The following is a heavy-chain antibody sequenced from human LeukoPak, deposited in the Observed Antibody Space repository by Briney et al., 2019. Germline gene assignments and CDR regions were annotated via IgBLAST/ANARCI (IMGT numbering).Heavy chain of an antibody. J-gene: IGHJ4*02. D-gene: IGHD3-22*01. CDR1: GFTFSNYA. Sequence: GGSLRLSCEASGFTFSNYALSWVRQAPGKGLEWVSGISGRGDSTSYVDSVKGRFTISRDNSKNTLYLQMNSLRAEDTAVYYCAKSGTMIVVVPFDYWGQGTLVTVSS. CDR2: ISGRGDST. V-gene: IGHV3-23*01. CDR3: AKSGTMIVVVPFDY.